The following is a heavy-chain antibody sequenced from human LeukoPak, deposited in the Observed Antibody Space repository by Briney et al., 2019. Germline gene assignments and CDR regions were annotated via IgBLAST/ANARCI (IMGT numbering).Heavy chain of an antibody. J-gene: IGHJ6*03. Sequence: PGGSLRLSCAASGFTFGSYSMNWVRQAPGKGLEWVSSISSSSSYIYYADSVKGRFTISRDNAKNSLYLQMNSLRAEDTAVYYCARELGSGYYYYYMDVWGKGTTVTVSS. CDR1: GFTFGSYS. V-gene: IGHV3-21*01. CDR2: ISSSSSYI. CDR3: ARELGSGYYYYYMDV. D-gene: IGHD3-10*01.